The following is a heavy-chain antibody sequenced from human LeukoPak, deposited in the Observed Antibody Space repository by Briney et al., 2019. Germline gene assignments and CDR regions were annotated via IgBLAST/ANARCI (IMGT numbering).Heavy chain of an antibody. CDR3: ATGSTSVAGTKY. CDR2: ISRSGDIT. CDR1: GFTFSTYG. Sequence: GGSLRLSCAASGFTFSTYGMNWVRQAPGKGLEWVSTISRSGDITYYADSMKGRFTISRDNSKNTLYLQMNSLRAEDTAIYYCATGSTSVAGTKYWGQGILVTVSS. V-gene: IGHV3-23*01. J-gene: IGHJ4*02. D-gene: IGHD6-19*01.